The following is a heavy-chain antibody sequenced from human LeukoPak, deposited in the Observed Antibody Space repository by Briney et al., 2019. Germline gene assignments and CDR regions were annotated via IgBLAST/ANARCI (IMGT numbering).Heavy chain of an antibody. CDR3: ARGRTSLQYGGGDYFDY. CDR1: GGTFSSYA. CDR2: IIPIFGTA. V-gene: IGHV1-69*01. Sequence: SSVKVSCKASGGTFSSYAISWVRQAPGQGLEWMGGIIPIFGTANYAQKFQGRVTITADESTSTAYMELSSLRSEDTAVYYFARGRTSLQYGGGDYFDYWGQGTLVTVSS. D-gene: IGHD2-2*01. J-gene: IGHJ4*02.